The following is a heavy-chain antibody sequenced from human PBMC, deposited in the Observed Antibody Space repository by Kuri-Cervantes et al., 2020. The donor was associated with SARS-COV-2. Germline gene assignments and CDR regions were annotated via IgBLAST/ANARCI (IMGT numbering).Heavy chain of an antibody. J-gene: IGHJ6*03. CDR3: ARDHHLYPDYDPGSYGYMDV. V-gene: IGHV1-18*01. Sequence: ASVKVSCKASGYTFTSYGISWVRQAPGQGLEWMGWISAYNGNTNYAQKLQGRVTMPIDTSKSTVYMELMSLRSVDTAVYYRARDHHLYPDYDPGSYGYMDVWGKGTTVTVSS. CDR2: ISAYNGNT. CDR1: GYTFTSYG. D-gene: IGHD3-10*01.